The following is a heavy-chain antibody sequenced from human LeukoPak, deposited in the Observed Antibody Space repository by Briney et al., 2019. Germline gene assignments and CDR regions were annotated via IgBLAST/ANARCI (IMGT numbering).Heavy chain of an antibody. Sequence: PGGSLRLSCAASGFTFSSYWMHWVRQGPGKGLVWVAHISRDGSSTNYADSVKGRFTISRDNARNTLYLQMNSLRAEDTALYYCARDLMVTNWFVPWGQGTLVTVTS. V-gene: IGHV3-74*01. D-gene: IGHD2-21*02. CDR1: GFTFSSYW. J-gene: IGHJ5*02. CDR3: ARDLMVTNWFVP. CDR2: ISRDGSST.